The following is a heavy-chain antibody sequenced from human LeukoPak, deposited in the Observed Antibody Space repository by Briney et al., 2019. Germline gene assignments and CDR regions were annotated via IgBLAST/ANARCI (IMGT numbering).Heavy chain of an antibody. J-gene: IGHJ3*02. D-gene: IGHD3/OR15-3a*01. CDR2: MNPNSGNT. CDR3: ARGGLDAFDI. Sequence: GASEKVSCKASGFTFTTYDINWVRQATGQGLEWMGWMNPNSGNTGYAQKFQGRVTMTRNTSISTAYMELSSLRSEDTAVYYCARGGLDAFDIWGQGTMVTVSS. V-gene: IGHV1-8*01. CDR1: GFTFTTYD.